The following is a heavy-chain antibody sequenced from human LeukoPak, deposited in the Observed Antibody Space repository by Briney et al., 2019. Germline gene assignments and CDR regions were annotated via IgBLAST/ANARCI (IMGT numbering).Heavy chain of an antibody. CDR2: ISQHGSAK. Sequence: QPGGSLRLSCAASGFTFSNYWMTWIRQPPGKGLEWVANISQHGSAKTYVDSVEGRFTISRENARNSLYLQMNSLRVEDTALYYCARHEDWGFPFWGQGNLVPVSS. D-gene: IGHD3/OR15-3a*01. V-gene: IGHV3-7*01. CDR3: ARHEDWGFPF. J-gene: IGHJ4*02. CDR1: GFTFSNYW.